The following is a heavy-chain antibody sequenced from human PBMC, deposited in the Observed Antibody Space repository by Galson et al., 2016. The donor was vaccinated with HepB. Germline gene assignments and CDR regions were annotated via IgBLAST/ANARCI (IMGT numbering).Heavy chain of an antibody. CDR1: GGTFSSYG. D-gene: IGHD2-21*01. CDR3: ARAFVERRLQRSHIPY. CDR2: IIPMFGTT. J-gene: IGHJ4*02. Sequence: SVKVSCKVGGGTFSSYGVSWVRQAPGQGLEWMGVIIPMFGTTNYGENFQDRVTITADESTNTVSMEMSGLKSEDTAVYYCARAFVERRLQRSHIPYWGQGTRVTVSS. V-gene: IGHV1-69*13.